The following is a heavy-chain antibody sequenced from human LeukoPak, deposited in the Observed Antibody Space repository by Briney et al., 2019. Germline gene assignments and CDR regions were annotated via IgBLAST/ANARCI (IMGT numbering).Heavy chain of an antibody. Sequence: GRSLRLSCAASGFTFTSVWMDWVRQAPGGGVGWSSRISTDGAVTGYADSVRGRFTISRDNAKNTLYLQINRLRAEHTDVYSRARHRPTVPLFDHWGQGPLVTVSS. V-gene: IGHV3-74*01. CDR2: ISTDGAVT. CDR3: ARHRPTVPLFDH. CDR1: GFTFTSVW. D-gene: IGHD4-17*01. J-gene: IGHJ4*02.